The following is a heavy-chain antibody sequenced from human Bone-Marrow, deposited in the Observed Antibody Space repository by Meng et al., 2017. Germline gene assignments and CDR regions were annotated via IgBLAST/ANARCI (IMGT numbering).Heavy chain of an antibody. CDR3: AREADRVAKMIDY. J-gene: IGHJ4*02. CDR2: ISGSGSTR. Sequence: GGPLRLSCAASGFTFSDYYMSWIRQAPGKGLEWISYISGSGSTRYYEDSVKGRFTISRDNAKKSVDLQMNSLRVEDTAMYYCAREADRVAKMIDYWGQGTLVTVSS. D-gene: IGHD5-12*01. CDR1: GFTFSDYY. V-gene: IGHV3-11*01.